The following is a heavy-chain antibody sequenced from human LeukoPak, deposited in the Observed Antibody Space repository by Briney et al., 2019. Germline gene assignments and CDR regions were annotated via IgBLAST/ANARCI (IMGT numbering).Heavy chain of an antibody. V-gene: IGHV3-23*01. CDR1: GFTLSSYA. CDR2: ISSSGGST. Sequence: PGGSLRLSCAASGFTLSSYAMSWVRQAPGKGLEWVSTISSSGGSTYYADSVKGRVTISRDYSKNTLYLQMNSLRAEDTAVYYCAKDGMYSSSSSYYFDYWGQGTLVTVSS. CDR3: AKDGMYSSSSSYYFDY. D-gene: IGHD6-6*01. J-gene: IGHJ4*02.